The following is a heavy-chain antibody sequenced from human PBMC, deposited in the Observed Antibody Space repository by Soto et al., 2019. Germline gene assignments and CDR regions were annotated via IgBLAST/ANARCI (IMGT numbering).Heavy chain of an antibody. CDR1: GFTFSSHP. V-gene: IGHV3-30*18. Sequence: QVQLVESGGGVIQPGGSLRLSCAASGFTFSSHPMHWVRQSPGKGLEWLAVISYDGRSAYYSDSVKGRFTVSRDNSKNTLYLEKGSLRGEDSAIYYCAKDRGQWTTREYYFDHWGQGARVTVSS. J-gene: IGHJ4*02. CDR3: AKDRGQWTTREYYFDH. CDR2: ISYDGRSA. D-gene: IGHD6-19*01.